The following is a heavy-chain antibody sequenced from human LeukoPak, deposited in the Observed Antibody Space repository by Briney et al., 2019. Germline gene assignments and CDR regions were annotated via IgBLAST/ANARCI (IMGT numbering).Heavy chain of an antibody. Sequence: GGSLRLSCAASGFTFSSYAMHWVRQAPGKGLEWVAVISYDGSNKYYADSVKGRFTISRDNSKNTLYLQMNSLRAEDTAVYYCARGGGYYDRSGYPDYWGQGTLVTVSS. CDR3: ARGGGYYDRSGYPDY. J-gene: IGHJ4*02. CDR1: GFTFSSYA. CDR2: ISYDGSNK. V-gene: IGHV3-30-3*01. D-gene: IGHD3-22*01.